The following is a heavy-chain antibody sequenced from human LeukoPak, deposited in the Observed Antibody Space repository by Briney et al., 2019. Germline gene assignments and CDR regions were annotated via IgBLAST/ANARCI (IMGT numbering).Heavy chain of an antibody. CDR1: GGSFSGYY. Sequence: SETLSLTCAVYGGSFSGYYRSWIRQPPGKGLEWIGEINHDGTTYYNPSLKSRVTISVDASKNQFSLKLSSVTAADTAVYYCARKDSGYSSGWYVPVTYFDYWGQGTLVTVSS. D-gene: IGHD6-19*01. CDR3: ARKDSGYSSGWYVPVTYFDY. J-gene: IGHJ4*02. CDR2: INHDGTT. V-gene: IGHV4-34*01.